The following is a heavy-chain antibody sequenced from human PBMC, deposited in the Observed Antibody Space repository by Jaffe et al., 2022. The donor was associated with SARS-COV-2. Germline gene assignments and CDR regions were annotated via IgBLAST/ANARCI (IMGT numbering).Heavy chain of an antibody. CDR1: GGSISSGGYY. CDR3: ARGYFGVVIMTTPPGEFWFDP. J-gene: IGHJ5*02. CDR2: IYYSGST. D-gene: IGHD3-3*01. V-gene: IGHV4-31*03. Sequence: QVQLQESGPGLVKPSQTLSLTCTVSGGSISSGGYYWSWIRQHPGKGLEWIGYIYYSGSTYYNPSLKSRVTISVDTSKNQFSLKLSSVTAADTAVYYCARGYFGVVIMTTPPGEFWFDPWGQGTLVTVSS.